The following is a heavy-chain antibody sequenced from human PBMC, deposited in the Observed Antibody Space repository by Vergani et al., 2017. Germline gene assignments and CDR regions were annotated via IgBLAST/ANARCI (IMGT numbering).Heavy chain of an antibody. CDR3: ARDPVSQPSFDY. J-gene: IGHJ4*02. CDR2: IYSGGST. CDR1: GFTVSSNY. V-gene: IGHV3-66*02. Sequence: EVQLVEPGGGLVQPGGSLRLSCAASGFTVSSNYMSWVRQAPGKGLEWVSVIYSGGSTYYADSVKGRFTISRDNSKNTLYLQMNSLRAEDTAVYYCARDPVSQPSFDYWGQGTLVTVSS. D-gene: IGHD2-2*01.